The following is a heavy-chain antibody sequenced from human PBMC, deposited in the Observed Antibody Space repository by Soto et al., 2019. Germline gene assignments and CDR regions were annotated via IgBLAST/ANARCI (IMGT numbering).Heavy chain of an antibody. CDR3: ARASGAFDI. V-gene: IGHV1-3*04. CDR2: INTGNGNT. D-gene: IGHD3-3*01. CDR1: GYKFTSYA. Sequence: ASVKVSCKTSGYKFTSYAMHWVRQAPGQRLEWMGWINTGNGNTKYSQKFQDRVTITMDTSASTAYMELSSLRSEDTAVYYCARASGAFDIWGQGTMVTVS. J-gene: IGHJ3*02.